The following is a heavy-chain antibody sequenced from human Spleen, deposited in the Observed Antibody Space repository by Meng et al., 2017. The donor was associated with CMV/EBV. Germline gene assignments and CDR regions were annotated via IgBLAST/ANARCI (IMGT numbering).Heavy chain of an antibody. CDR1: GYSFTNYW. J-gene: IGHJ6*02. V-gene: IGHV5-51*01. CDR2: INPGDSET. D-gene: IGHD6-19*01. CDR3: ARLDGSGWSNYYYGMDV. Sequence: GESLKISCKGSGYSFTNYWIGWVRQMSGKGLEWMGTINPGDSETRYSPSFQGQVTISADKSINTAYLQWSSLEASDTAMYYCARLDGSGWSNYYYGMDVWGQGTTVTVSS.